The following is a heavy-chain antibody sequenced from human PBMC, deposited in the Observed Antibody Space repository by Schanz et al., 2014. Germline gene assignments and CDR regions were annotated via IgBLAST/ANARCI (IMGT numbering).Heavy chain of an antibody. CDR2: IYYNGGTP. D-gene: IGHD1-1*01. CDR1: GGSITSSGFY. Sequence: QVQLQESGPGLVKPSGTLSLICTVSGGSITSSGFYWAWIRQPPGKGLEWIESIYYNGGTPLYTPSLKSRATISADTSKNHFSLKLTSVAAADTAVYYCARQGTTRFQYYMDVWGEGTSVFVS. V-gene: IGHV4-39*01. CDR3: ARQGTTRFQYYMDV. J-gene: IGHJ6*03.